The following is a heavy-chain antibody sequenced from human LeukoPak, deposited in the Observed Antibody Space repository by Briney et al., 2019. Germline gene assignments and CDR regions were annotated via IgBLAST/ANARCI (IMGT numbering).Heavy chain of an antibody. Sequence: ASVKVSCKASGYTFTSYGISWVRQAPGQGLEWMGWISAYNGNTNYAQKLQGRVTMTTDTSTSTAYMELRSLRSDDTAVYYCARDPTIMYSSSWHGYIDYWGQGTLVTVSS. CDR1: GYTFTSYG. J-gene: IGHJ4*02. CDR3: ARDPTIMYSSSWHGYIDY. V-gene: IGHV1-18*01. CDR2: ISAYNGNT. D-gene: IGHD6-13*01.